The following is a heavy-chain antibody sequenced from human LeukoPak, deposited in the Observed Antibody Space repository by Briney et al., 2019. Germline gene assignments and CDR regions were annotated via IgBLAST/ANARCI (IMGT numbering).Heavy chain of an antibody. V-gene: IGHV4-4*07. CDR1: GGSISRYY. J-gene: IGHJ4*02. CDR2: IYTSGST. D-gene: IGHD4-11*01. CDR3: ARATLTDYSNYVFDY. Sequence: SETLSLTCTVSGGSISRYYWSWIRQPAGKGLEWIGRIYTSGSTNYNPSLKSRVTMSVDTSKNQFSLKLSSVTAADTAVYDCARATLTDYSNYVFDYWGQGTLVTVSS.